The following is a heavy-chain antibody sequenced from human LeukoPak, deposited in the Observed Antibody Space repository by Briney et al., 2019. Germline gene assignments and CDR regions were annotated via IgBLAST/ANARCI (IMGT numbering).Heavy chain of an antibody. D-gene: IGHD3-22*01. CDR2: IYTSGST. CDR1: GGSISSGGYY. V-gene: IGHV4-61*02. J-gene: IGHJ5*02. CDR3: ARGPSYYYDNKGCFDP. Sequence: SEALSLTCTVSGGSISSGGYYWSWIRQPAGKGLEWIGRIYTSGSTNYNPSLKSRVTISVATSKNQFSLKLSSVTAADTAVYYCARGPSYYYDNKGCFDPWGQGTLVTVSS.